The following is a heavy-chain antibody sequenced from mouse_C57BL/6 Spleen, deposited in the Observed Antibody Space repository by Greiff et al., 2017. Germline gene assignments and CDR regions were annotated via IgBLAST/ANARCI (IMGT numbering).Heavy chain of an antibody. D-gene: IGHD2-4*01. J-gene: IGHJ4*01. V-gene: IGHV1-82*01. CDR1: GYAFSSSW. Sequence: QVHVKQSGPELVKPGASVKISCKASGYAFSSSWMHWVKQRPGQGLEWIGRIYPGDGGTNYNGKFKGKATLTADKSSSTAYMQLSSLTSEDSAVYVGARSYYDCDRGFYAMDYWGQGTSVTVSS. CDR2: IYPGDGGT. CDR3: ARSYYDCDRGFYAMDY.